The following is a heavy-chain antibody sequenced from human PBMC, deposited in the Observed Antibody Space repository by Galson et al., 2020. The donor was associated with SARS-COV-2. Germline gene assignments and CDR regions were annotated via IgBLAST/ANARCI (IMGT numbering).Heavy chain of an antibody. CDR1: DASITSSHW. CDR3: ARVSKAHDSTPLDF. J-gene: IGHJ4*02. Sequence: ASETLSLTCTVSDASITSSHWWSWVRQPPGKGLEWIGEIFHGGSTNYDPSLKGRVTISVDKPKNQFSLKMTSVTAADTAVYYCARVSKAHDSTPLDFWGQGILVTVSS. D-gene: IGHD2-15*01. V-gene: IGHV4-4*02. CDR2: IFHGGST.